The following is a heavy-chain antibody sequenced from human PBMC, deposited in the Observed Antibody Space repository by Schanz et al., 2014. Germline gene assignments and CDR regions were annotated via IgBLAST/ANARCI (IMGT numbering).Heavy chain of an antibody. D-gene: IGHD5-18*01. Sequence: VQLLESGGGLVQPGGSLRLSCAASGFAFSSFAMTWVRQAPGRGLEWVALVSSDGNNDYYTDSVKGRFTISRDNSKYTVYLQMNSLRAEDTAVYYCAKDAENTAMITDYFDYWGQGTLVTVSS. CDR1: GFAFSSFA. CDR3: AKDAENTAMITDYFDY. CDR2: VSSDGNND. V-gene: IGHV3-30*18. J-gene: IGHJ4*02.